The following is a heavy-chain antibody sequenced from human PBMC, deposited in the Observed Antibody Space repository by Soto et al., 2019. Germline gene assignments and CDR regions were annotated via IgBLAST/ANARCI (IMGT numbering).Heavy chain of an antibody. V-gene: IGHV3-74*01. CDR3: ARPAWAAAPTWFDP. CDR2: INSDGSST. D-gene: IGHD2-2*01. CDR1: GFTFSSYW. J-gene: IGHJ5*02. Sequence: PGGSLRLSCAASGFTFSSYWMHWVRQVPGKGLVGVSRINSDGSSTSYADSVKGRFTITRDNAKNTLFLQMNSLRAEDTAVYYCARPAWAAAPTWFDPWGQGTLVTVSS.